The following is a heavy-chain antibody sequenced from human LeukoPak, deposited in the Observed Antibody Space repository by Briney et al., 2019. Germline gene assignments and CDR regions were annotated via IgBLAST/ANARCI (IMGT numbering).Heavy chain of an antibody. V-gene: IGHV3-74*01. CDR2: IDTDGSNT. CDR3: ARGARL. CDR1: GFTFSSYW. J-gene: IGHJ4*02. Sequence: GGSLRLSCAASGFTFSSYWMHWVRQAPGKGLVWVSRIDTDGSNTAYADSVKGRFTISRDNAKDSLFLQMNSLGAEDTAVYYCARGARLWGQGTLVTVSS.